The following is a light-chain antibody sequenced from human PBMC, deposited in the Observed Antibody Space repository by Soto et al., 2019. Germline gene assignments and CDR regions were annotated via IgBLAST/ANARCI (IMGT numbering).Light chain of an antibody. CDR1: QSINNS. V-gene: IGKV3-15*01. J-gene: IGKJ2*01. CDR3: QQYDNSPHT. CDR2: DAS. Sequence: EIVMTQSPATLSFSPGARATLSCRASQSINNSLAWYQQKPGQAPRLLIYDASTRATDFPPRFSGSGSGTDFTLTISRLQSEDFAVYYCQQYDNSPHTFGQGTKVEI.